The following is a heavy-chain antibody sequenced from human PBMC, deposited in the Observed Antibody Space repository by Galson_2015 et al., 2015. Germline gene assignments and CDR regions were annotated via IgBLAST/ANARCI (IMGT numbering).Heavy chain of an antibody. V-gene: IGHV1-69*13. CDR3: ARGPVLESAVRQENGYYYYYGMDV. CDR2: IIPIFGTA. CDR1: GGTFSSYA. J-gene: IGHJ6*02. Sequence: SVKVSCKASGGTFSSYAVSWVRQAPGQGLEWMGGIIPIFGTADYAQKFQGRVTITADESTSTAYMELSSMRSEDTAVYYCARGPVLESAVRQENGYYYYYGMDVWGQGTTVTVSS. D-gene: IGHD1-1*01.